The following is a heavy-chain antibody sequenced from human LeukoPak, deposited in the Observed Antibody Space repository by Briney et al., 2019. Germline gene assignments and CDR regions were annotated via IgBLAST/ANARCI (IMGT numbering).Heavy chain of an antibody. CDR1: GGTFSSYA. CDR2: IIPIFGTA. CDR3: ARGRRLLGYYYYMDV. V-gene: IGHV1-69*05. J-gene: IGHJ6*03. Sequence: GSSVKVSCKASGGTFSSYAISWVRQAPGQGLEWMGGIIPIFGTANYAQKFQGRVTITTDESTSIAYMELSSLRSEDTAVYYCARGRRLLGYYYYMDVWGKGTTVTVSS. D-gene: IGHD3-22*01.